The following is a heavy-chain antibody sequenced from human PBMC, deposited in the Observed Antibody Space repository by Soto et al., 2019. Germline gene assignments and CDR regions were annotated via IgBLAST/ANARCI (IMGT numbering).Heavy chain of an antibody. CDR1: GGSISSGGYY. Sequence: QVQLQESGPGLVKPSQTLSLTCTVSGGSISSGGYYWSWIRQHPGKGLEWIGYIYYSGSSYYNPSLNSRVTISVYTSKNQFSLKLSSVTAADTAVYYCARGAGTTWYYYYGMDVWGQGTTVTVSS. D-gene: IGHD1-1*01. CDR3: ARGAGTTWYYYYGMDV. V-gene: IGHV4-31*03. J-gene: IGHJ6*02. CDR2: IYYSGSS.